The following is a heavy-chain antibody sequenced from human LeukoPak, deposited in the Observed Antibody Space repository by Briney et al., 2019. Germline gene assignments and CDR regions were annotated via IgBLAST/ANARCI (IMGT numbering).Heavy chain of an antibody. CDR2: ISAYNGNT. CDR1: GYTFTSYG. V-gene: IGHV1-18*01. Sequence: ASVKVSCKASGYTFTSYGISWVRQAPGQGLEWMGWISAYNGNTNYAQKLQGRVTMTTDTSTSTAYMELRGLRSDDTAVYYCAREYCSSTSCFGDAFDIWGQGTLVTVSS. D-gene: IGHD2-2*01. CDR3: AREYCSSTSCFGDAFDI. J-gene: IGHJ4*02.